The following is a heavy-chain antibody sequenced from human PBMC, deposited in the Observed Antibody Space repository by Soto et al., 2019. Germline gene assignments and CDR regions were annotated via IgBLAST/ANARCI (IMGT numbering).Heavy chain of an antibody. CDR1: GSPVGNAR. CDR2: IKSKTDGETT. CDR3: TTGLWSHYYYGMDV. D-gene: IGHD3-10*01. V-gene: IGHV3-15*01. Sequence: GSLRLSCAASGSPVGNARLSWVREARGGGLEGVGRIKSKTDGETTDYAARVKGRITISRDDSKNTLYLQMNSLKTEDTAVYYCTTGLWSHYYYGMDVWGQGTTVTVSS. J-gene: IGHJ6*02.